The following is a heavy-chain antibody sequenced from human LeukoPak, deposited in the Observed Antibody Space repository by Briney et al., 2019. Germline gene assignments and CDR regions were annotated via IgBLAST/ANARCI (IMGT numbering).Heavy chain of an antibody. D-gene: IGHD2-2*01. CDR3: ARGSCSSVSCNLDS. V-gene: IGHV3-21*01. J-gene: IGHJ4*02. Sequence: PGGSLRLSCAASGFTFSSYSMNWVRQAPGKGLEWVSSISSSGSFIYYADSLRGRFTISRDNAKSSLYLQMNSLRAEDTAVYYCARGSCSSVSCNLDSWGQGTLVTVSS. CDR1: GFTFSSYS. CDR2: ISSSGSFI.